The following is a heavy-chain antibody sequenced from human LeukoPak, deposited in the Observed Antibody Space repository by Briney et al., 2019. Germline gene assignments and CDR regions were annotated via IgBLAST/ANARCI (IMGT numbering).Heavy chain of an antibody. J-gene: IGHJ4*02. CDR1: GFTFSSYA. V-gene: IGHV3-30*04. CDR3: ARDGNSSFDY. CDR2: ISYDGSNK. D-gene: IGHD4-23*01. Sequence: GRSLRLSCAASGFTFSSYAMHWVRQAPGKGLEWVAVISYDGSNKYYADSVKGRFTISRDNSKNTLYLQMNSLRAEDTAVYYSARDGNSSFDYWGQGTLVTVSS.